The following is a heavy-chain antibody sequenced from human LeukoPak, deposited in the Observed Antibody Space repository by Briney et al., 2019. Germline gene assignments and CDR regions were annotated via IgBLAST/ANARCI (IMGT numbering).Heavy chain of an antibody. CDR1: GGSISSYY. D-gene: IGHD3-9*01. Sequence: SETLSLTCTVSGGSISSYYWSWIRQPPGKGLEWIGYIYYSGSTNYNPSLKSRVTISVDTSKNQFSLKLSSVTAADTAVYYCARSPPAVRYLDLYYYMDVWGKGTTVTVSS. CDR3: ARSPPAVRYLDLYYYMDV. V-gene: IGHV4-59*01. CDR2: IYYSGST. J-gene: IGHJ6*03.